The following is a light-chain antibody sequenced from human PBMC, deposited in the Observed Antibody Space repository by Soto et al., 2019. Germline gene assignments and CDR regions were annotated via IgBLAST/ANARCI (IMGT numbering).Light chain of an antibody. Sequence: SVLTQPGSVSGSPGQSITISCTGTSGDVGGYNYVSWYQQHPGKAPKLMIYDVSNRPSGVSNRFSGSKSGNTASLTISGLQAEDEADYYCNSYTSSSTYVLGTGTKVTVL. V-gene: IGLV2-14*03. J-gene: IGLJ1*01. CDR1: SGDVGGYNY. CDR2: DVS. CDR3: NSYTSSSTYV.